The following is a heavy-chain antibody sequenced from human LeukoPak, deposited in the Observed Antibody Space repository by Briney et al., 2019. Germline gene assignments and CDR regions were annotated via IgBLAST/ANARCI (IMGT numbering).Heavy chain of an antibody. D-gene: IGHD4-17*01. CDR3: AKDGRSDLGDHHEYFDY. Sequence: PGGSLRLSCAASGFPFSSYAMSWVRQAPGKGLEWVSAVSYTGGMTYYADSVKGRFTISRDNSKNTLYLQMNGLRAEDTAVYYCAKDGRSDLGDHHEYFDYWGQGTLVTFSS. CDR2: VSYTGGMT. J-gene: IGHJ4*02. CDR1: GFPFSSYA. V-gene: IGHV3-23*01.